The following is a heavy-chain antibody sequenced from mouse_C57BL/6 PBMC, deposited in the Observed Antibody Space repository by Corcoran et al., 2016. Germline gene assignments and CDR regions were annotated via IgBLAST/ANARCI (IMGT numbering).Heavy chain of an antibody. CDR1: GYTFTDYY. Sequence: EVQLQQSGPVLVKPGASVKMSCKASGYTFTDYYMNWVKQSHGKSLEWIGVINPYNGGTSYNQKFKGKATLTVDKSSSTAYMELNSLTSEASAVYDCARHYGSSYYFDYGGQGTTLTVSS. CDR3: ARHYGSSYYFDY. J-gene: IGHJ2*01. CDR2: INPYNGGT. D-gene: IGHD1-1*01. V-gene: IGHV1-19*01.